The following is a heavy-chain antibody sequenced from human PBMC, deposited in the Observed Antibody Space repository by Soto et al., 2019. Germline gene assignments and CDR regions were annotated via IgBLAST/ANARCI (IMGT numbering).Heavy chain of an antibody. V-gene: IGHV4-38-2*02. J-gene: IGHJ4*02. CDR3: ARDDSYSSSWQGYYFDY. Sequence: TSETLSLTCAVSGYSISSGYYWGWIRQPPGKGLEWIGSIYHSGSTYYNPSLKSRVTISVDTSKNQFSLKLSSVTAADTAVYYCARDDSYSSSWQGYYFDYWGQGTLVTVSS. D-gene: IGHD6-13*01. CDR1: GYSISSGYY. CDR2: IYHSGST.